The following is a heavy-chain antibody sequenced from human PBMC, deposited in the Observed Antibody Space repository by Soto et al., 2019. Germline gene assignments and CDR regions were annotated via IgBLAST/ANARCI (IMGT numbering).Heavy chain of an antibody. CDR3: ARYPSLYYYASGIKY. D-gene: IGHD3-10*01. V-gene: IGHV4-39*07. J-gene: IGHJ4*02. CDR1: GGSISSSSYY. CDR2: IYYSGST. Sequence: SETLSLTCTVSGGSISSSSYYWGWIRQPPGKGLEWIGSIYYSGSTNYNPSLKSRVTISVDTSKNQFSLKLSSVTAADTAVYYCARYPSLYYYASGIKYWFQGTLITVSS.